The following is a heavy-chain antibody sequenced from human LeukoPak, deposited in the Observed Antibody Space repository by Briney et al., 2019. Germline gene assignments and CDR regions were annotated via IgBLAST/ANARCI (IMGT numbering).Heavy chain of an antibody. D-gene: IGHD1-26*01. CDR3: VRDIPRVGATLYFDY. Sequence: GWSLRLSCAGSGFTFSHYGMHWVRQGPGKGLEWVAGIQSDGSYKYYEDSLKGRFTISRDNFKNILYLQMNSLRAEDTAVYSCVRDIPRVGATLYFDYWGQGVPVTVSS. CDR1: GFTFSHYG. V-gene: IGHV3-33*01. J-gene: IGHJ4*02. CDR2: IQSDGSYK.